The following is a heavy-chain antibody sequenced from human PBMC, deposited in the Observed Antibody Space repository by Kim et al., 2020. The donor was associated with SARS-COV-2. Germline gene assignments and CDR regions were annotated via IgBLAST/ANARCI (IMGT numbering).Heavy chain of an antibody. CDR3: ARSGTMVRGENWFDP. Sequence: PSLESRVTISVDTAKAQFSLKLSSVTAAETAVYYCARSGTMVRGENWFDPWGQGTLVTVSS. V-gene: IGHV4-59*01. J-gene: IGHJ5*02. D-gene: IGHD3-10*01.